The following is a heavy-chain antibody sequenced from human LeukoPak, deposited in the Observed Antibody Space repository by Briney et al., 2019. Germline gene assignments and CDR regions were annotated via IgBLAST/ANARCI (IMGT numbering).Heavy chain of an antibody. D-gene: IGHD6-13*01. CDR2: VYYVGST. Sequence: PSETLSLTSTVSVGSISSSSYSWGWIRQPPGKWLEWIGSVYYVGSTYYNPSLKSRVAISVDTSKNQCSMNRISVTAADTAVYFCARGRVSSSSWSSTYYYYFYMDVWGKGTTVTISS. V-gene: IGHV4-39*07. J-gene: IGHJ6*03. CDR1: VGSISSSSYS. CDR3: ARGRVSSSSWSSTYYYYFYMDV.